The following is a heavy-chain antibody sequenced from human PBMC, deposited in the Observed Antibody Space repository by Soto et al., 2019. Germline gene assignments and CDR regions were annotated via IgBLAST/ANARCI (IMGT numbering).Heavy chain of an antibody. CDR2: FIPIFGTT. CDR1: GGTFSSYA. CDR3: TRDRGRRYNDGRGYYYSAY. V-gene: IGHV1-69*01. Sequence: QVPLVQSGAEVKKPGSSVKVSCKASGGTFSSYAISWVRQAPGQGLEWMGGFIPIFGTTNYAQKFPGRVTITADESTSTAYMELSSLRSEDTAVYYCTRDRGRRYNDGRGYYYSAYWGQGTLVTVSS. J-gene: IGHJ4*02. D-gene: IGHD3-22*01.